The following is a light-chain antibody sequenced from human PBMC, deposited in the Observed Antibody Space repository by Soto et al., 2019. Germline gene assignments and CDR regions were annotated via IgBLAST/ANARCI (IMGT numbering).Light chain of an antibody. CDR2: GTT. Sequence: EIVLTQSPGTLSLSPGERATFSCRASQSVGSTFFGWYQQKPGQAPRLLIYGTTNRTSGTPDMFSGRGSAKEFTLTISSQHAEDLADYYYQQYKQWPLTFGGGTKVEIK. CDR1: QSVGSTF. J-gene: IGKJ4*01. CDR3: QQYKQWPLT. V-gene: IGKV3-20*01.